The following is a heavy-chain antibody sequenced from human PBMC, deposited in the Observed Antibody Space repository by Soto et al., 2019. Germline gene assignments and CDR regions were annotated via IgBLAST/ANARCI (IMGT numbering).Heavy chain of an antibody. V-gene: IGHV3-30*18. CDR3: AKDLESGSYLDSLDY. CDR2: ILYDGSNK. Sequence: QVQLVESGGGVVQPGRSLRLSCAASGFTFSSYGMHWVRQAPGKGLEWVAVILYDGSNKYYADSVKGRFTISRDNSKNTLYLQMNSLRAEDTAVYYCAKDLESGSYLDSLDYWGQGTLVTVSS. CDR1: GFTFSSYG. D-gene: IGHD1-26*01. J-gene: IGHJ4*02.